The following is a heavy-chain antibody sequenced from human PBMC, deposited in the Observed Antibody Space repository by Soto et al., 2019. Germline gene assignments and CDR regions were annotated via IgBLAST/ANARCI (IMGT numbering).Heavy chain of an antibody. CDR2: IWYDGSNE. J-gene: IGHJ4*02. D-gene: IGHD6-25*01. CDR3: ARDYTSTGYGLVY. V-gene: IGHV3-33*01. Sequence: GSLRPSCTASGXTFSRHWMHWVGQAPGKGLEWVAIIWYDGSNEHYADSVRGRFTISRDNSNNTVSLQMSSLRVDDTAVYYCARDYTSTGYGLVYWGQGTLVTVS. CDR1: GXTFSRHW.